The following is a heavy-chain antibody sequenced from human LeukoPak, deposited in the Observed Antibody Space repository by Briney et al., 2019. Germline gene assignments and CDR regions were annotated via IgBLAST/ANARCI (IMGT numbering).Heavy chain of an antibody. CDR3: ARGGDAGRYWYFDL. Sequence: GGSLRLSCAASGFTFSTYWMTWVRQAPGKGLEWVANIKEDGSREYYVDSVKGRFTISRDNAKNSLYLQMNSLRAEDTAVYYCARGGDAGRYWYFDLWGRGTLVTVSS. CDR1: GFTFSTYW. J-gene: IGHJ2*01. D-gene: IGHD7-27*01. CDR2: IKEDGSRE. V-gene: IGHV3-7*01.